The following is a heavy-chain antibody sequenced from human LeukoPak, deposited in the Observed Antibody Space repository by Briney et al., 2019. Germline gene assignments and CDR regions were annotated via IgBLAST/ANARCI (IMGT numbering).Heavy chain of an antibody. V-gene: IGHV4-30-4*07. Sequence: PSETLSLTCGVSGDSISSDGHSWSWIRQPPGKGLEWVGYIYHSGAAYHNPSLKSRLALTVDTSNNQFSLRLRSVTAADTAVYYCVRGVGGEYFYFDRWGQGALVTVSA. D-gene: IGHD1-26*01. CDR1: GDSISSDGHS. J-gene: IGHJ4*02. CDR2: IYHSGAA. CDR3: VRGVGGEYFYFDR.